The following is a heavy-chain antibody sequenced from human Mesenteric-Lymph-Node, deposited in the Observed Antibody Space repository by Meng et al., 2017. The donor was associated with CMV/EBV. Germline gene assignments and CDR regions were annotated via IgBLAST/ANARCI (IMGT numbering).Heavy chain of an antibody. J-gene: IGHJ4*02. CDR3: AKDHCSSTSCYMGAYYFDY. Sequence: GESLKISCAASGFNVSNNYMSWVRQAPGKGLEWVSVIYSGGSTFYADSVKGRFTISRDNSKNTLYLQMNSLRAEDTAVYYCAKDHCSSTSCYMGAYYFDYWGQGTLVTVSS. CDR2: IYSGGST. D-gene: IGHD2-2*02. V-gene: IGHV3-53*01. CDR1: GFNVSNNY.